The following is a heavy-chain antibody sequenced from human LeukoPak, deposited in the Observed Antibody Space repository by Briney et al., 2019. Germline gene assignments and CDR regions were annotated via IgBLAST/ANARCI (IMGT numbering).Heavy chain of an antibody. V-gene: IGHV3-23*01. CDR2: FTNGVST. Sequence: GGSLRLSCAASGFTFSNDDMSWVRHAPGEGLEWISTFTNGVSTYYAYSVKGRVTISRDNSKKTLYLQLNSLRAEDTAVYYCAKDPPPSSGGNYFEDWGQGTLVTVSS. CDR1: GFTFSNDD. CDR3: AKDPPPSSGGNYFED. D-gene: IGHD3-22*01. J-gene: IGHJ4*02.